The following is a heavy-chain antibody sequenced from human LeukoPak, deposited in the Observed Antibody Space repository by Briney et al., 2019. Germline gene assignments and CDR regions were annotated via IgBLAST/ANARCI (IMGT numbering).Heavy chain of an antibody. CDR2: IKGSAEAT. D-gene: IGHD3-22*01. CDR3: ARDHESSGYPTSDY. J-gene: IGHJ4*02. Sequence: GGSLRLSCEASGFTFSSYIMTWVRQAPGKGLEWGSTIKGSAEATFYADSVKDRFTISRDNSKNTLYLQMNSLRADDTALYFCARDHESSGYPTSDYGGQGTLVTVSA. CDR1: GFTFSSYI. V-gene: IGHV3-23*01.